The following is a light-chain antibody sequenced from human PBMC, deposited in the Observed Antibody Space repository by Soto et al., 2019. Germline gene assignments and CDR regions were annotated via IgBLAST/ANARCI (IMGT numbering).Light chain of an antibody. CDR1: RTISSW. CDR2: KAS. J-gene: IGKJ1*01. Sequence: DIQMTHSPSTQSGSVGDRVTITCRDSRTISSWLAGYQQKPGKAPKRLIYKASTLKSGVPSRFSCSGSGTEFTLTIRSLQPDDFATYYCQRHNSYTEAFGKGVKGDIK. CDR3: QRHNSYTEA. V-gene: IGKV1-5*03.